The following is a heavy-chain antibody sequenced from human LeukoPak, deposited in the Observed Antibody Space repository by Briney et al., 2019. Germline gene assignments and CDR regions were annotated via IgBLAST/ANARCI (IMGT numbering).Heavy chain of an antibody. CDR2: ISSSSSYI. J-gene: IGHJ6*02. CDR3: ARGGVAAAGDYYYYGMDV. D-gene: IGHD6-13*01. CDR1: RFTFSSYS. Sequence: GGSLRLSCAASRFTFSSYSMNWVRQAPGKGLEWVSSISSSSSYIYYADSVKGRFTISRDNAKNSLYLQINSLRPEDTAVYYCARGGVAAAGDYYYYGMDVWGQGTTVTVSS. V-gene: IGHV3-21*01.